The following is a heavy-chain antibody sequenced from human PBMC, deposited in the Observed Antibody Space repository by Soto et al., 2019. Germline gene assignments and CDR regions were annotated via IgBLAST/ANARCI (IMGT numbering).Heavy chain of an antibody. J-gene: IGHJ6*02. CDR3: VKPPVITASYYYYDMDV. CDR2: ISGSGIST. V-gene: IGHV3-23*01. CDR1: GFTFSTYP. Sequence: GSLRLSCAASGFTFSTYPMSWVRQAPGKGLEWVSGISGSGISTYYTDSVKGRFTISRDNSKNTVFLQMNSLRDEDTAVYYCVKPPVITASYYYYDMDVWGQGTTVTVSS. D-gene: IGHD4-4*01.